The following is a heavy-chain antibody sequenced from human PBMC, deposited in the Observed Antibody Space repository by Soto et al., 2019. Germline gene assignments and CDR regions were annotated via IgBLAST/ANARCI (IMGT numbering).Heavy chain of an antibody. CDR1: GYTFFTYD. J-gene: IGHJ5*02. D-gene: IGHD5-12*01. CDR2: ISTYSGDT. V-gene: IGHV1-18*01. Sequence: ASVKVSCKASGYTFFTYDISWVRQAPGQGLEWMGWISTYSGDTKYAQKFQGRVAMTTDTSTTTAYLELRSLRSDDTAVYYCARHHGPTTSENWFDPWGQGTLVTVSS. CDR3: ARHHGPTTSENWFDP.